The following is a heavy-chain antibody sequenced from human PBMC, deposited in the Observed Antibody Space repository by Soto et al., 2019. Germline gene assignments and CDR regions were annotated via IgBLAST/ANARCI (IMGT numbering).Heavy chain of an antibody. Sequence: QVQLVQSGAEVKKPGASVKVSCKASGYTFTSYDINWVRQATGQGLEWMGWMNPNSGNTGYAQKFQGRVTMTRNTSISTAYMELSSLRSEDTAVYYCARGGKVDCSSTSCYAGYYYYYYMDVWGKGTTVTVSS. D-gene: IGHD2-2*01. J-gene: IGHJ6*03. CDR3: ARGGKVDCSSTSCYAGYYYYYYMDV. CDR2: MNPNSGNT. CDR1: GYTFTSYD. V-gene: IGHV1-8*01.